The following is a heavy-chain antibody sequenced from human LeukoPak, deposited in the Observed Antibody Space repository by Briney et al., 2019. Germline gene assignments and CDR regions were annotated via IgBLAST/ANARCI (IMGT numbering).Heavy chain of an antibody. D-gene: IGHD5-12*01. Sequence: QTGGSLRLSCAASGFTFSSYGMHWVRQAPGKGLEWVAVISYDGSNKYYADSVKGRFTISRDNSKNTLYLQMNSLRAEDTAVYYCAKESVATDGDPLGYWGQGTLVTVSS. V-gene: IGHV3-30*18. J-gene: IGHJ4*02. CDR2: ISYDGSNK. CDR1: GFTFSSYG. CDR3: AKESVATDGDPLGY.